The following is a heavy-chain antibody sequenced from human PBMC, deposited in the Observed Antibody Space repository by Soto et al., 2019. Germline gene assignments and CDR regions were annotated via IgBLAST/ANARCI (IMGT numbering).Heavy chain of an antibody. J-gene: IGHJ5*02. CDR3: ARKEGSAAAGNQNWFDP. D-gene: IGHD6-13*01. Sequence: SETLSLTCAVYGGSSSGYYWSWIRQPPGKGLEWIGEINHSGSTNYNPSLKSRVTISVDTSKNQFSLKLSSVTAADTAVYYCARKEGSAAAGNQNWFDPWGQGTLVTVSS. CDR2: INHSGST. CDR1: GGSSSGYY. V-gene: IGHV4-34*01.